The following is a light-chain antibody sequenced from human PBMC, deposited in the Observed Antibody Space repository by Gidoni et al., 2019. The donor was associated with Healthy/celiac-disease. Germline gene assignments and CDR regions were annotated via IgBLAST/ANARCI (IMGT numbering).Light chain of an antibody. CDR2: GAS. CDR1: QSVSMNY. CDR3: QQYGSSPLT. V-gene: IGKV3-20*01. J-gene: IGKJ4*01. Sequence: DIVLPQSPGTLSLSPEERATLSCRASQSVSMNYLAWYQQKPGQAPRLLIYGASSRATGIPDRFSGSGSGTDFILNISRLEPEDFAVYYCQQYGSSPLTFGGGTKVEIK.